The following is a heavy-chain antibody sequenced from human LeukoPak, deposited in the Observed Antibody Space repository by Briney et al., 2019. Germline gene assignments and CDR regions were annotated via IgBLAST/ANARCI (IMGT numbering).Heavy chain of an antibody. CDR3: ARMPGIAAAEGAFDI. V-gene: IGHV3-73*01. D-gene: IGHD6-13*01. J-gene: IGHJ3*02. CDR2: IRSKANSYAT. CDR1: GFTFSSYW. Sequence: GGSLRLSCAASGFTFSSYWMSWVRQAPGKGLEWVGRIRSKANSYATAYAASVKGRFTISRDDSKNTLYLQMNSLRAEDTAVYYCARMPGIAAAEGAFDIWGQGTMVTVSS.